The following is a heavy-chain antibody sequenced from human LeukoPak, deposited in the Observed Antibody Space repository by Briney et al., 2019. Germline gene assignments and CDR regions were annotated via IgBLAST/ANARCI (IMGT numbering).Heavy chain of an antibody. CDR3: AKISVPFDY. D-gene: IGHD1-1*01. CDR2: ISYDGSNK. V-gene: IGHV3-30*18. Sequence: GGSLRLSCAASGFSFSSYGMHWVRQAPGKGLEWVAVISYDGSNKYYADSVKGRFTISRDNSKNTLYLQMNSLRAEDTAVYYCAKISVPFDYWGQGTLVTVSS. CDR1: GFSFSSYG. J-gene: IGHJ4*02.